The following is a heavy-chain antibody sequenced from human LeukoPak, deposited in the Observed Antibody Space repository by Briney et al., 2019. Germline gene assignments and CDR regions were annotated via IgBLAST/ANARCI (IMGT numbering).Heavy chain of an antibody. CDR1: GFTFSSYA. CDR2: ISGSGGST. V-gene: IGHV3-23*01. D-gene: IGHD2-2*01. CDR3: ARGYCSSTSCYVHGMDV. J-gene: IGHJ6*02. Sequence: GGSLRLSCAASGFTFSSYAMSWVRQAPGKGLEWVSAISGSGGSTYYADSVKGRFTISRDNSKNTLYLQMNSLRAEDTAVYYCARGYCSSTSCYVHGMDVWGQGTTATVSS.